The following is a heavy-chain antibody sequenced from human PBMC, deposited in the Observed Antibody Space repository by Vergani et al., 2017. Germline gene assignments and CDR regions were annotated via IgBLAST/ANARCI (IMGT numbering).Heavy chain of an antibody. CDR2: IDEDGNRA. J-gene: IGHJ5*02. Sequence: EVQLVESGGGLVQPGGSLRLSCVASGFSFNTYSMHWVRQAPGKGLMWVARIDEDGNRATYGDSEKGRFTISRDNAKSTVFLQMNNLRADDAGVYYCGRTGCGTRVACNTRFNAWGQGALVTVSS. CDR3: GRTGCGTRVACNTRFNA. CDR1: GFSFNTYS. D-gene: IGHD1-14*01. V-gene: IGHV3-74*02.